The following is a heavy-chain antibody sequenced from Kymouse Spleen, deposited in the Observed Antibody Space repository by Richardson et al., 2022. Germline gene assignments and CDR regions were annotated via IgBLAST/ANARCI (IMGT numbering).Heavy chain of an antibody. CDR1: GGSISSGGYY. CDR3: ARDRLY*WCMLPRFDY. Sequence: QVQLQESGPGLVKPSQTLSLTCTVSGGSISSGGYYWSWIRQHPGKGLEWIGYIYYSGSTYYNPSLKSRVTISVDTSKNQFSLKLSSVTAADTAVYYCARDRLY*WCMLPRFDYWGQGTLVTVSS. CDR2: IYYSGST. J-gene: IGHJ4*02. V-gene: IGHV4-31*03. D-gene: IGHD2-8*01.